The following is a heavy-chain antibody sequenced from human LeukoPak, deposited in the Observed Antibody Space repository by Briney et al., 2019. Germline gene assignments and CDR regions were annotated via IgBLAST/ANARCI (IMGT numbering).Heavy chain of an antibody. CDR2: ISFDGSNK. J-gene: IGHJ4*02. CDR3: TRAYIVGATNFDY. CDR1: GFTFNNYA. D-gene: IGHD1-26*01. V-gene: IGHV3-30*04. Sequence: GGSLRLSCAASGFTFNNYAMHWVRQAPGKGLEWVAVISFDGSNKYYADSVKGRFTISRDNSKSTLYLQMNSLRAEDTAVFHCTRAYIVGATNFDYWGQGTLVTVSS.